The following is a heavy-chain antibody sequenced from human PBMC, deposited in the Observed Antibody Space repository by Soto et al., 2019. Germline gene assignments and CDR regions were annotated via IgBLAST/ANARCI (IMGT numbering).Heavy chain of an antibody. CDR2: FDPEDGET. V-gene: IGHV1-24*01. J-gene: IGHJ5*02. Sequence: QVQLVQSGAEVKKPGASVKVSCKVSGYTLTELSMHWVRQAPGKGLEWMGGFDPEDGETIYAQKFQGRVTMTEDTCTSTDXMELSSLRSEDTAVYYCATDWNVSGLLGRKTKFDPWGQGTLVTVSS. CDR3: ATDWNVSGLLGRKTKFDP. CDR1: GYTLTELS. D-gene: IGHD1-1*01.